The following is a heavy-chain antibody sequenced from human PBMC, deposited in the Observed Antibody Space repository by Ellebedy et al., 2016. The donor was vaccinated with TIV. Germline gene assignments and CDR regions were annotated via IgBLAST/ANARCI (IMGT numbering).Heavy chain of an antibody. Sequence: GESLKISCAASGFTFSSNWMSWVRQAPGKGLELVAKIKEDGSLKYYVDAVKGRFAISRDNSKNTLYLQMNNLRAEDTAVYYCARAPKKTTGTDYWGQGTLVPVCS. D-gene: IGHD1-1*01. J-gene: IGHJ4*02. CDR1: GFTFSSNW. CDR2: IKEDGSLK. V-gene: IGHV3-7*03. CDR3: ARAPKKTTGTDY.